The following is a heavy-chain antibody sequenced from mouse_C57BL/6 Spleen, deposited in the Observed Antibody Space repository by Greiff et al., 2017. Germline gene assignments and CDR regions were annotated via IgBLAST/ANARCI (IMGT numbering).Heavy chain of an antibody. Sequence: EVQLQQSGAELVRPGASVKLSCTASGFNIKDYYMHWVKQRPEQGLEWIGRIDPEDGDTEYAPKFQGKATMTADTSSNTAYLQLSSLTSEDTAVYYCTRVGYDGYYAWFAYWGQGTLVTVSA. CDR1: GFNIKDYY. D-gene: IGHD2-3*01. CDR2: IDPEDGDT. CDR3: TRVGYDGYYAWFAY. J-gene: IGHJ3*01. V-gene: IGHV14-1*01.